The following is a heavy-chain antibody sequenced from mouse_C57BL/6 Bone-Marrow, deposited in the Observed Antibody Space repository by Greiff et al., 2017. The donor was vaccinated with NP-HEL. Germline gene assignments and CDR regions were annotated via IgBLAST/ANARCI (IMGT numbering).Heavy chain of an antibody. CDR1: GYTFTSYG. CDR2: IYPRSGNT. D-gene: IGHD1-1*01. J-gene: IGHJ2*01. V-gene: IGHV1-81*01. Sequence: VQLQQSGAELARPGASVKLSCKASGYTFTSYGISWVKQRTGQGLEWIGEIYPRSGNTYYNEKFKGKATLTADKSSSTAYMELRSLTSEDAAVYFCARKDYGRPYYFDYWGQGTTLTVSS. CDR3: ARKDYGRPYYFDY.